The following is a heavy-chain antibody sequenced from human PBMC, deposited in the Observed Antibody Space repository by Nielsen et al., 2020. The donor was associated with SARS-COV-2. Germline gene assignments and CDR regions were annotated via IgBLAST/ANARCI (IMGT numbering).Heavy chain of an antibody. CDR2: INSGGGRT. V-gene: IGHV1-46*01. CDR1: GYTFTSYY. CDR3: ARGGLVVVDSFDY. J-gene: IGHJ4*02. D-gene: IGHD2-15*01. Sequence: ASVKVSCKTSGYTFTSYYVHWVRQAPGQGLEWMGLINSGGGRTIYAQMFQGRVTVTRDTSTSTVYMELSSLRSEDTAVYYCARGGLVVVDSFDYWGQGTLVTVPS.